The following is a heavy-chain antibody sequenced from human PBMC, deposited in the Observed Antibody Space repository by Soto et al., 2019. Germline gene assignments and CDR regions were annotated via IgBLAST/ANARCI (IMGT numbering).Heavy chain of an antibody. CDR1: GYTFTSYG. V-gene: IGHV1-18*01. J-gene: IGHJ2*01. D-gene: IGHD4-17*01. Sequence: QVQLVQSGAEVKKPGASVKVSCKASGYTFTSYGISWVRQAPGQGLEWMGWISAYNGNTNYAQKLQGRVTMTTDTSTSTAYVVLSSLRSDDTAVYYCARDRAPDSGGNSDWYFDLWGRGTLVTVSS. CDR2: ISAYNGNT. CDR3: ARDRAPDSGGNSDWYFDL.